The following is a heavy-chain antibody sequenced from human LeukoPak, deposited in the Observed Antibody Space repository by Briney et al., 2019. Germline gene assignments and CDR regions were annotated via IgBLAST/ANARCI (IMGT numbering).Heavy chain of an antibody. V-gene: IGHV1-2*02. CDR1: GYTFTTYY. CDR3: ATEAPSDCFDY. J-gene: IGHJ4*02. CDR2: ISPNRCGT. D-gene: IGHD3-10*01. Sequence: GVSVKVSCKASGYTFTTYYIHWMRQAPGQGLEWMGWISPNRCGTNYAQNFQGRVTLTRDTSITTAYMELSRLTSDDAAVYYCATEAPSDCFDYWGQGTLVT.